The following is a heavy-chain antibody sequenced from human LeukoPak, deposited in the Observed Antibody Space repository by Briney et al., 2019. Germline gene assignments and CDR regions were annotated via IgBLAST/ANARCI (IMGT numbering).Heavy chain of an antibody. Sequence: PSETLSLTCTVSRGSISSGDYYWSWIRQPAGKGPEWIGRIYINRGTNYNSSLKSRVTISVDTSNNQFSLRLSSVTAADTALYYCARVIAATGAFDIWGQGTMVTVSS. J-gene: IGHJ3*02. V-gene: IGHV4-61*02. CDR1: RGSISSGDYY. D-gene: IGHD6-13*01. CDR3: ARVIAATGAFDI. CDR2: IYINRGT.